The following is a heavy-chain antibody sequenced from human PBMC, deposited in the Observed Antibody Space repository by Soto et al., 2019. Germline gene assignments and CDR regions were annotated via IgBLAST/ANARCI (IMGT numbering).Heavy chain of an antibody. CDR2: ISYDGSNK. CDR3: ASRPYDILTGYPPPYDP. CDR1: GFTFSSYA. D-gene: IGHD3-9*01. J-gene: IGHJ5*02. Sequence: PVGSLRLSCAASGFTFSSYAMHWVRQAPGKGLEWVAVISYDGSNKYYADSVKGRFTISRDNSKNTLYLQMNSLRAEDTAVYYCASRPYDILTGYPPPYDPWGQGTLVTVSS. V-gene: IGHV3-30-3*01.